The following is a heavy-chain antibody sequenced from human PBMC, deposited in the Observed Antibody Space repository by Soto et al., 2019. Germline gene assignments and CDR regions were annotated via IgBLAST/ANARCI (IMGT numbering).Heavy chain of an antibody. V-gene: IGHV3-53*01. D-gene: IGHD6-19*01. J-gene: IGHJ4*02. CDR1: GFTVSSNY. Sequence: EVQLVESGGGLIQPGGSLRLSCAASGFTVSSNYMSWVRQAPGKGLEWVSVIYSGGSTYYADSVKGRFTISRDNSKNSLYLQMNSLRAEDTAVDYCASPQLSEWLDPMRFDYWGQGTLVTVSS. CDR2: IYSGGST. CDR3: ASPQLSEWLDPMRFDY.